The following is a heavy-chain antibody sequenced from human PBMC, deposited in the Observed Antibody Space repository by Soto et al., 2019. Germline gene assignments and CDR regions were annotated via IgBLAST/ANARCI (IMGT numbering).Heavy chain of an antibody. CDR2: IRSSGST. V-gene: IGHV4-61*01. D-gene: IGHD6-13*01. CDR1: GGSVSSDSYY. CDR3: ARDDSSSSD. J-gene: IGHJ4*02. Sequence: QVQLQESGPGLVKPSETLSLTCSVSGGSVSSDSYYWSWIRQPPGKGLEWIGYIRSSGSTNYIPSLESRVTISLDTSKNQFSLKLSSVTAADTAVYYCARDDSSSSDWGQGTLVTVSS.